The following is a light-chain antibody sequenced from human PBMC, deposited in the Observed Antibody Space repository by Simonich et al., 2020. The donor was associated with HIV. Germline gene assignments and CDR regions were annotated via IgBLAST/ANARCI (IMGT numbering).Light chain of an antibody. Sequence: DIQMTQSPSSLSASVGDRVTITCRASQGISNSLAWYQQKPGKAPKLLLYAASRVESGVPSRFSGSGSGTEFTLTISSLQPEDFATYYCQQSYSTPMYTFGQGTKVEIK. J-gene: IGKJ2*01. V-gene: IGKV1-NL1*01. CDR1: QGISNS. CDR2: AAS. CDR3: QQSYSTPMYT.